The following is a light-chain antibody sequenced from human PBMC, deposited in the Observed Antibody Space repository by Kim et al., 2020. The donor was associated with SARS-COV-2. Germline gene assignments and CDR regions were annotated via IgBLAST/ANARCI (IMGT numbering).Light chain of an antibody. CDR1: QTLSGR. V-gene: IGKV1-5*01. CDR3: QQYDSFRYT. CDR2: DAS. Sequence: SASVGERVTITCRASQTLSGRLAWYQQKPGKAPNLLIYDASTLESGVPSRFSGSGSGTEVTLTSSSLQPDDFATYYCQQYDSFRYTFGQGTKLEI. J-gene: IGKJ2*01.